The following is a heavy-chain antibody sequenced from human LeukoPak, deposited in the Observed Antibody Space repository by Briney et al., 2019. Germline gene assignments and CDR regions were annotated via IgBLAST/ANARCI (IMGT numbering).Heavy chain of an antibody. D-gene: IGHD3-22*01. V-gene: IGHV3-74*01. CDR1: GFTFSSYW. CDR2: INSGGSST. Sequence: GGSLRLSCAASGFTFSSYWMHWVRQAPGKGLVWVSRINSGGSSTNYADSVKGRFTISRDNAKNTLYLQMNSLRAEDTAVYYCARGGGRYYDSSGYSYWGQGSLVTVSS. J-gene: IGHJ4*02. CDR3: ARGGGRYYDSSGYSY.